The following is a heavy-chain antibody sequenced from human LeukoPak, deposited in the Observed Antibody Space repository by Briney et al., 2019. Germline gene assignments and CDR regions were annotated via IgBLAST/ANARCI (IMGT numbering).Heavy chain of an antibody. D-gene: IGHD6-13*01. Sequence: GASVKVSCKASGYTFISYAIHWVRQAPGQRLEWMGWINVGNGNTKSSQKFQGRVTITRDTSASTAYMELSSLRTEDTAVYYCARDRGAATGNWFDPWGQGPLATVSS. J-gene: IGHJ5*02. V-gene: IGHV1-3*01. CDR2: INVGNGNT. CDR3: ARDRGAATGNWFDP. CDR1: GYTFISYA.